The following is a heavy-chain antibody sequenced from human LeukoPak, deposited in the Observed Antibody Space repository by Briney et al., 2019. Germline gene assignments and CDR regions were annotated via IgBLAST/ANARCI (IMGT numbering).Heavy chain of an antibody. Sequence: SVKVSCKASGGTFSSYAISWVRQAPGQGLEWMGRIIPILGIANYAQKFQGRVTITADKSTSTAYMELSSLRSDDTAVYYCARDGPAAGTRYYYYGMDVWGQGTTVTVSS. CDR3: ARDGPAAGTRYYYYGMDV. D-gene: IGHD6-13*01. CDR1: GGTFSSYA. V-gene: IGHV1-69*04. J-gene: IGHJ6*02. CDR2: IIPILGIA.